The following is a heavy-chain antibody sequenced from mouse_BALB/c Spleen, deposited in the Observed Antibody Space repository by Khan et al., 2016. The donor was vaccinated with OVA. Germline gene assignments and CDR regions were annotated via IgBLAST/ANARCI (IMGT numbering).Heavy chain of an antibody. Sequence: EVQLQASGGGLVKPGGSLKLSCEASGFTFSNYAMSWVRQSPEKRLEWVASIGSGESTYYLDSVKGRFTISRANARNILYLQMSSLRSEDTAMYYCARDYWFAYWGQGTLVTVSA. CDR3: ARDYWFAY. CDR2: IGSGEST. V-gene: IGHV5-6-5*01. J-gene: IGHJ3*01. CDR1: GFTFSNYA.